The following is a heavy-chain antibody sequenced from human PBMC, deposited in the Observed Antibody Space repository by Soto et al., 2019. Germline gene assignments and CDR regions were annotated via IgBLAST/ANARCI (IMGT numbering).Heavy chain of an antibody. CDR3: AKTVAGHHYYYYYYGMDV. V-gene: IGHV1-69*13. CDR1: GGTFSSYA. Sequence: ASVKVSCKASGGTFSSYAISWVRQAPGQGLEWMGGIIPIFGTANYAQKFQGRVTITADESTSTAYMELSSLRSEDTALYYCAKTVAGHHYYYYYYGMDVWGQGTTVTVSS. J-gene: IGHJ6*02. CDR2: IIPIFGTA. D-gene: IGHD6-19*01.